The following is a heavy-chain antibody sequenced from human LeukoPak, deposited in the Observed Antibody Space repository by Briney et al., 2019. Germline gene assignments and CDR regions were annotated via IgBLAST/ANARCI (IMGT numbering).Heavy chain of an antibody. CDR2: IYHSGST. CDR3: ARVVQSTDSSGFYLPEYFQH. D-gene: IGHD3-22*01. J-gene: IGHJ1*01. CDR1: GGSISSSNW. V-gene: IGHV4-4*02. Sequence: SGTLSLTCAVSGGSISSSNWWSWVRQPPGKGLERIGEIYHSGSTNYNPSLKSRVTISVDKSKNQFSLKLSSVTAADTAVYYCARVVQSTDSSGFYLPEYFQHWGQGTLVTVSS.